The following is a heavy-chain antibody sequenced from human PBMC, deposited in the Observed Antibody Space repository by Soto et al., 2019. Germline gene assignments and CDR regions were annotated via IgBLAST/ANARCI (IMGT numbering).Heavy chain of an antibody. CDR2: IYYSGST. J-gene: IGHJ4*02. V-gene: IGHV4-61*01. CDR1: GGSVSSTYYS. D-gene: IGHD3-10*01. CDR3: ASYGRLSFDY. Sequence: KASETLSLTCSVTGGSVSSTYYSWSWIRQPPGKGLEWIGYIYYSGSTNYNPSLKSRVTISVDTSKNQFSLKLSSVTAADTAVYYCASYGRLSFDYWGQGTLVTVSS.